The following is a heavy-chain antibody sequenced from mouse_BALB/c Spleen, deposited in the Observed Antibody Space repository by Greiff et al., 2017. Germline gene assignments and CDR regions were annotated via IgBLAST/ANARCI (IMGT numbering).Heavy chain of an antibody. CDR1: GYTFSSYW. V-gene: IGHV1-9*01. D-gene: IGHD1-3*01. CDR2: ILPGSGST. CDR3: ARRVHNGAMDY. J-gene: IGHJ4*01. Sequence: VQLQQSGAELMKPGASVKISCKATGYTFSSYWIEWVKQRPGHGLEWIGEILPGSGSTNYNEKFKGKATFTADTSSNTAYMQLSSLTSEDSAVYYCARRVHNGAMDYWGQGTSVTVSS.